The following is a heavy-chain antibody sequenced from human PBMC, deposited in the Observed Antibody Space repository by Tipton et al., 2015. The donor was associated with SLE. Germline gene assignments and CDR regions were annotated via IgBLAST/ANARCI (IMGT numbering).Heavy chain of an antibody. V-gene: IGHV4-59*11. CDR3: ARAWEYYDISGGVEGGMDV. D-gene: IGHD3-9*01. CDR1: GGSISSHY. J-gene: IGHJ6*02. Sequence: TLSLTCTVSGGSISSHYWSWLRQPPGKGLEWIGYLYYSGSTNYNPSLKSRVTISVDTSKNQFSLKLSSVTAADTAVYYCARAWEYYDISGGVEGGMDVWGQGTTVTVSS. CDR2: LYYSGST.